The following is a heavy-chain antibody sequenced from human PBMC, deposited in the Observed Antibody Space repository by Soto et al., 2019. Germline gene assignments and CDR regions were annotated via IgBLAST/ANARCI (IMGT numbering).Heavy chain of an antibody. CDR2: ISRDGGTK. CDR3: TGEVASGY. V-gene: IGHV3-30*03. CDR1: GFAVSTYG. D-gene: IGHD2-8*02. Sequence: QVQLVESGGGVVQPGRSLRLSCAVSGFAVSTYGMHWVRQAPGKGLEWVAVISRDGGTKYYVDSVKGRFTISRDNSRNTLFLEMNSLRGDDMAVYYCTGEVASGYWGQGTLATVSS. J-gene: IGHJ4*02.